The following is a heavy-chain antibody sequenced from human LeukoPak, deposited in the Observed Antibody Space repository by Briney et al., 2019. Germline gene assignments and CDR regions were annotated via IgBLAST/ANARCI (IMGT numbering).Heavy chain of an antibody. D-gene: IGHD3-10*01. Sequence: ASVKVSCKASGYTFSSYGISWVRQAPGQGLEWMGRISGYTGNTNYAQNLQGRVTMTTDTSTSTAYMELRSLRSDDTALYYCARSSWFGGRSEWRWFDPWGQGTLVTVSS. J-gene: IGHJ5*02. CDR2: ISGYTGNT. V-gene: IGHV1-18*01. CDR3: ARSSWFGGRSEWRWFDP. CDR1: GYTFSSYG.